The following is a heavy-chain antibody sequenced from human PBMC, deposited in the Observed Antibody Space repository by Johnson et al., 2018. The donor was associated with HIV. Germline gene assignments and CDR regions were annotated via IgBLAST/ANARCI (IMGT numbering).Heavy chain of an antibody. CDR2: IRGSGGST. V-gene: IGHV3-23*04. J-gene: IGHJ3*02. CDR1: GFTFDDYG. CDR3: AKGRGDYNIDAFDI. D-gene: IGHD4-17*01. Sequence: VQVVESGGGVVRPGGSLRLSCAASGFTFDDYGMSWVRQAPGKGLEWVSGIRGSGGSTYYADSVKGRFTISRDNSKNTLYLQMNSLRAEDTAVYYCAKGRGDYNIDAFDISGQGTMVTVSS.